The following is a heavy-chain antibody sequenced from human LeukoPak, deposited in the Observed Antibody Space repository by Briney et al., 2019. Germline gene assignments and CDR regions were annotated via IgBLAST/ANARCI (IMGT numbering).Heavy chain of an antibody. J-gene: IGHJ3*02. D-gene: IGHD2-21*02. Sequence: ASVKVSCKASGYTFTGYYMHWVRQAPGQGLEWMGWINPNSGGTNYAQKFQGRVTITADESTSTAYMELSSLRSEDTAVYYCASFRSGFCGGDCPDAFDIWGQGTMVTVSS. CDR3: ASFRSGFCGGDCPDAFDI. V-gene: IGHV1-2*02. CDR1: GYTFTGYY. CDR2: INPNSGGT.